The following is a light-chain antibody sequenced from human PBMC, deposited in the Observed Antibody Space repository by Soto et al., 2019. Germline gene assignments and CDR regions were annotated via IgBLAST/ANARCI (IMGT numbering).Light chain of an antibody. CDR2: AAS. CDR1: QGISIY. J-gene: IGKJ1*01. Sequence: DIQMTQSPSSLSASIGDRVTITCRASQGISIYLAWYQQKPGKVPKLLIYAASTLQSGVPSRFSGSGSGTDFTLTISSLQPEDVATYYCQKYSFVPWTFGQGTKVEV. CDR3: QKYSFVPWT. V-gene: IGKV1-27*01.